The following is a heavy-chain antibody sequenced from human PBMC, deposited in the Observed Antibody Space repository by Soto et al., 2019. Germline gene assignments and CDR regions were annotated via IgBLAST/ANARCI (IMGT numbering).Heavy chain of an antibody. J-gene: IGHJ6*02. Sequence: GGSLRLSCAASGFTFSSYAMSWVRQAPGKGLEWVSAISGSGGSTYYADSVKGRFTISRDNSKNTLYLQMNSLRAEDTAVYYCAKYQIVVASNYYYYYGMDVWGQGTTVTVSS. CDR1: GFTFSSYA. D-gene: IGHD3-22*01. CDR3: AKYQIVVASNYYYYYGMDV. CDR2: ISGSGGST. V-gene: IGHV3-23*01.